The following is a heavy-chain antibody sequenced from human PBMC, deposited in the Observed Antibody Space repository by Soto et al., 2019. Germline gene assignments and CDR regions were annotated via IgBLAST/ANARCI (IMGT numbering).Heavy chain of an antibody. V-gene: IGHV4-59*01. CDR1: GGSISSYY. CDR2: IYYSGST. CDR3: ERVFITKGDVGTIVY. Sequence: PSETLSLTCTVSGGSISSYYWSWIRQPPGKGLEWIGYIYYSGSTNYNPSLKSRVTISVDTSKNQFSLKLSSVTAADTAVYYCERVFITKGDVGTIVYWGQGTLVPVYS. D-gene: IGHD3-22*01. J-gene: IGHJ4*02.